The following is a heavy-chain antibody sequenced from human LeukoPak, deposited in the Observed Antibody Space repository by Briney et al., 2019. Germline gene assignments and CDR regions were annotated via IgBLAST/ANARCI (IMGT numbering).Heavy chain of an antibody. V-gene: IGHV3-21*01. CDR1: GFTFSGYS. D-gene: IGHD3-10*01. CDR2: ISSGSGYI. Sequence: GGSLRLSCAACGFTFSGYSLNWVRQAPGKGLEWVSSISSGSGYIYYADSVKGRFTISRDNAKTSLYLQMNSLRAEDTAVYYCARDGEGTSLSFFDYWGLGTLVTVS. CDR3: ARDGEGTSLSFFDY. J-gene: IGHJ4*02.